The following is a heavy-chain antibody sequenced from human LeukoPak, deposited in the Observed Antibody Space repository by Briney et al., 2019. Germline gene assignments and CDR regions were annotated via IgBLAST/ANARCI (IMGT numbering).Heavy chain of an antibody. D-gene: IGHD6-13*01. V-gene: IGHV3-23*01. CDR2: ISGSGGST. Sequence: PGGSLRLSCAASGFTFSSYAMSWVRQAPGKGLEWVSAISGSGGSTYYADSVKGRFTISRDNSKNTLYLQMNSLRAEDTAVYYCAKDRLGGGYSSSCHRNWGQGTLVTVSS. J-gene: IGHJ4*02. CDR1: GFTFSSYA. CDR3: AKDRLGGGYSSSCHRN.